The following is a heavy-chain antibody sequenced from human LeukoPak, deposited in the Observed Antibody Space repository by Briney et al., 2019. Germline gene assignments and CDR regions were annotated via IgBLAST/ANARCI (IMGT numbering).Heavy chain of an antibody. CDR2: HKSGTT. V-gene: IGHV4-61*01. Sequence: SETLSLTCTVSGGSISSGSYYWSWIRQSPGKTLEWIGCHKSGTTHYNPSLKSRVTISVDTSKSQFSLRLKSVTPPDTAAYYCARLIGLGEVSPYFDFWGQGRLVTVSS. CDR1: GGSISSGSYY. D-gene: IGHD3-16*02. CDR3: ARLIGLGEVSPYFDF. J-gene: IGHJ4*02.